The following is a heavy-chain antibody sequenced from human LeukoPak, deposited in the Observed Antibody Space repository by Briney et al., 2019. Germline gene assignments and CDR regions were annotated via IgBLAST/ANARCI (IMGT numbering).Heavy chain of an antibody. Sequence: GGSLTLSCAAWGFIFSIYPMIWLRQAPGKGVEWVSAISGSGGNTYYADSEKGLFTISRHNTMNTLYLQLNSLGAEDTAVYYCAKRDYGDYEVPFDYWSQGSLVTV. D-gene: IGHD4-17*01. CDR3: AKRDYGDYEVPFDY. J-gene: IGHJ4*02. CDR1: GFIFSIYP. CDR2: ISGSGGNT. V-gene: IGHV3-23*01.